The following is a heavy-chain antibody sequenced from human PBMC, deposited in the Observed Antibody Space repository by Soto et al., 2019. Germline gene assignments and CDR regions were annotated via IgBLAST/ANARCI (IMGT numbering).Heavy chain of an antibody. CDR1: GFTFSSYA. CDR2: ISGSGGST. V-gene: IGHV3-23*01. Sequence: VGSLRLSCAASGFTFSSYAMSWVRQAPGKGLEWVSAISGSGGSTYYADSVKGRFTISRDNSKNTLYLQMNSLRAEDTAVYYCAKAPHYYDSSGYYSFDYWGQGTLVTVSS. CDR3: AKAPHYYDSSGYYSFDY. J-gene: IGHJ4*02. D-gene: IGHD3-22*01.